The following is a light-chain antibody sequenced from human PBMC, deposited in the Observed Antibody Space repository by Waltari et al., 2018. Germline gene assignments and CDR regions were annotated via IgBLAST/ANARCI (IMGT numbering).Light chain of an antibody. J-gene: IGKJ1*01. CDR3: QQYNRFSP. CDR2: DAS. CDR1: EAINKW. V-gene: IGKV1-5*01. Sequence: DTQLSQFPSTLAASVGDRVTITCRAREAINKWLAWYQQKPGKAPKVLIYDASTLQSGVPSRLSGSGSGTEFTLTIDSLQPDDFATYYCQQYNRFSPFGQGTNVEVK.